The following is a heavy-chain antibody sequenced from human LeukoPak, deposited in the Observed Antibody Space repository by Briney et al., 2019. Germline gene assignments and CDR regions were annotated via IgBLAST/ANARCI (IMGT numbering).Heavy chain of an antibody. J-gene: IGHJ4*02. V-gene: IGHV3-48*03. CDR2: IGSSGNTI. CDR1: GFTFRNFG. CDR3: TRGLATAYNYIDY. D-gene: IGHD2-21*02. Sequence: GGSLRLSCSVSGFTFRNFGMNWVRQAPGKGLEWLSYIGSSGNTIFYADTVRGRFTISRDNAENSLFLQMSSLGAEDTAVYSCTRGLATAYNYIDYWGQGALVIVSS.